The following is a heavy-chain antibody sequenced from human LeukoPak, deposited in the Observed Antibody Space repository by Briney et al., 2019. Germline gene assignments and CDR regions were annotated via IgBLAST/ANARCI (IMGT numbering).Heavy chain of an antibody. CDR1: GFTFSSYA. Sequence: GGSLRLSCAASGFTFSSYAMSWVRQAPGKGLEWVSAISGSGGSTYYADSVKGRFTISRDNSKNTLCLQMNRLRSEDTAVYYCASGDIGWLQLNSWGQGTLVTVSS. CDR3: ASGDIGWLQLNS. D-gene: IGHD5-24*01. V-gene: IGHV3-23*01. CDR2: ISGSGGST. J-gene: IGHJ4*02.